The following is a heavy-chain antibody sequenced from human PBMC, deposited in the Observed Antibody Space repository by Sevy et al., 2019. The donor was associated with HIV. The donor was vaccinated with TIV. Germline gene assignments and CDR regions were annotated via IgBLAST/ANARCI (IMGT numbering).Heavy chain of an antibody. CDR2: IIPILGTV. Sequence: AAVKVSCKASGGTFSSYGISWVRQAPRQGLERTGGIIPILGTVNYAQKFQGRVTITADESTKTAYMELSSLRSDDTAVYYCARGGGNGWYYFDYWGQETLVTVSS. CDR3: ARGGGNGWYYFDY. V-gene: IGHV1-69*13. CDR1: GGTFSSYG. D-gene: IGHD6-19*01. J-gene: IGHJ4*02.